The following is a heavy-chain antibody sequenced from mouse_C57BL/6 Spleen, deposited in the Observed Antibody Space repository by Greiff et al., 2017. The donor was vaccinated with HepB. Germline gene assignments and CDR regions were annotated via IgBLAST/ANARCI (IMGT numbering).Heavy chain of an antibody. D-gene: IGHD1-1*01. CDR1: GFTFSSYA. CDR3: ARDQGENYYGSNYFDY. CDR2: ISDGGSYT. Sequence: EVMLVESGGGLVKPGGSLKLSCAASGFTFSSYAMSWVRQTPEKRLEWVATISDGGSYTYYPDNVKGRFTISRDNAKNNLYLQMSHLKSEDTAMYYCARDQGENYYGSNYFDYWGQGTTLTVSS. J-gene: IGHJ2*01. V-gene: IGHV5-4*01.